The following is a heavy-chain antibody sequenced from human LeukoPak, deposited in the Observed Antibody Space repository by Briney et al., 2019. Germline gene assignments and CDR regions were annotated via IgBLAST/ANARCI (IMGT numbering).Heavy chain of an antibody. CDR2: IIPIFGIA. J-gene: IGHJ3*02. CDR1: GGIFSSYA. V-gene: IGHV1-69*04. CDR3: ARKYYYDSSGYSPHAFDI. D-gene: IGHD3-22*01. Sequence: SVKESCKASGGIFSSYAISGVRQAPGQGLEWMGRIIPIFGIANYAQKFQGRVTITADKSTSTAYMELSSLRSEDTAVYYCARKYYYDSSGYSPHAFDIWGQGTMVTVSS.